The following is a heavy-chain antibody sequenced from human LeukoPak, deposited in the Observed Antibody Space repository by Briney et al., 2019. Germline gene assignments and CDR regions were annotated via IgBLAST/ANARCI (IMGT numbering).Heavy chain of an antibody. D-gene: IGHD6-6*01. CDR2: IRYDGSNK. J-gene: IGHJ4*02. CDR1: GFTFSNYA. CDR3: AKAIHSSSSGVVDY. Sequence: GGSLRLSCAASGFTFSNYAMHWVRQAPGKGLEWVTFIRYDGSNKYYAESVKGRFTISRDNSKNTLYLQMNSLRAEDTAVYYCAKAIHSSSSGVVDYWGQGTLVTVSS. V-gene: IGHV3-30*02.